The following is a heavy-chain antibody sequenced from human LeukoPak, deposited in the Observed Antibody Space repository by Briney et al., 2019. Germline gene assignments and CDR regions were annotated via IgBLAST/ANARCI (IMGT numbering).Heavy chain of an antibody. CDR1: GFTFSSYE. J-gene: IGHJ4*02. V-gene: IGHV3-48*03. CDR2: ISSSGSTI. CDR3: ARDHWKWGRFDY. Sequence: PGGSLRLSCAASGFTFSSYEMNWVRQAPGKGLEWVSYISSSGSTIYYADSVKGRFTISRDNAKNSLYLQMNSLRAEDTAVYYCARDHWKWGRFDYWGQGTLVTVSS. D-gene: IGHD3-16*01.